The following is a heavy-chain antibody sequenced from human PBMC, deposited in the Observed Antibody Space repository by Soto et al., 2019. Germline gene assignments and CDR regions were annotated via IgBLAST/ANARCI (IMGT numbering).Heavy chain of an antibody. Sequence: PGGSLRLSCAASGFAFSSYGMHWVRQAPGKGLEWVAVISYDGSNKYYADSVKGRFTISRDNSKNTLYLQMNSLRAEDTAVYYCAKDEAGVDYDILTGYYNFDYWGQGTLVTVSS. CDR1: GFAFSSYG. D-gene: IGHD3-9*01. V-gene: IGHV3-30*18. J-gene: IGHJ4*02. CDR2: ISYDGSNK. CDR3: AKDEAGVDYDILTGYYNFDY.